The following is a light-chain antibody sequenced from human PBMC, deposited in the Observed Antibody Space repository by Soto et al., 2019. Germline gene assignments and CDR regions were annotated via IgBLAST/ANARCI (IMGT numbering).Light chain of an antibody. V-gene: IGKV3-20*01. J-gene: IGKJ1*01. CDR1: QTIRSNY. CDR3: QQYGSSPWT. CDR2: GAS. Sequence: ETVLTQSPGTLSLSPGERATLSCRASQTIRSNYLAWYRQTPGQAPRLLIYGASNRATGIADRFSGSGYGTDFTLIISTLEPEDFALYSCQQYGSSPWTFGQGTKVEIK.